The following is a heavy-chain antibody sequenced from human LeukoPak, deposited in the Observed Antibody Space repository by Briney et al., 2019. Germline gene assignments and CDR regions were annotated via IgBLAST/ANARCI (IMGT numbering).Heavy chain of an antibody. CDR1: GGSISGYY. CDR2: IYYSGST. J-gene: IGHJ2*01. Sequence: SETLSLTCIVSGGSISGYYWSWIRQPPGKGLEWIGSIYYSGSTDYNPSLKSRVIISVDTSKNQFSLSLISVTAADTAVYYCARDGVSALNLYSDLWGRGALVTVSS. D-gene: IGHD3-3*01. CDR3: ARDGVSALNLYSDL. V-gene: IGHV4-59*01.